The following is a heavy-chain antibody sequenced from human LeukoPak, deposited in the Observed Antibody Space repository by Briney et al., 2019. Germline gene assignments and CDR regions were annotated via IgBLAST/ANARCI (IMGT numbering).Heavy chain of an antibody. CDR2: IKQDGSEK. J-gene: IGHJ4*02. Sequence: GGSLRLSCAASGFTFSSYWMSWVRQAPGKGLEWVANIKQDGSEKYYVDSVKGRFTISRDNAKNSLYLQMNSLRAEDTAVYYCARDGTGTTKVGKDYWGQGTLVTVSP. CDR1: GFTFSSYW. D-gene: IGHD1-7*01. V-gene: IGHV3-7*01. CDR3: ARDGTGTTKVGKDY.